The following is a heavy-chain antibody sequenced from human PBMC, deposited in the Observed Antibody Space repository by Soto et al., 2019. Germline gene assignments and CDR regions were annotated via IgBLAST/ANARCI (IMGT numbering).Heavy chain of an antibody. CDR2: ISADSGYT. Sequence: QIQLVQFGGEVARPGASVPVSCEASGYIFTTYGLSWVRQTPAHGLEWMGWISADSGYTQYAQFFQGRGTMTRDTSTNTGYMTLRDLTSDDTGIYYCSRVRPPGSLYGMDAWGQGTAVTVSS. V-gene: IGHV1-18*01. J-gene: IGHJ6*02. CDR1: GYIFTTYG. CDR3: SRVRPPGSLYGMDA. D-gene: IGHD3-10*01.